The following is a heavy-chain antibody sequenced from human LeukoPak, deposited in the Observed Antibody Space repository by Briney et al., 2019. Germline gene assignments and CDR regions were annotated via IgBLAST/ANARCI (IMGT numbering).Heavy chain of an antibody. D-gene: IGHD4-11*01. J-gene: IGHJ5*02. V-gene: IGHV1-18*01. CDR3: ARAASTPNWFDP. CDR2: ISGYNGNT. Sequence: GASVKVSCKASGYTFTSYGITWVRQAPGQGLEWMGWISGYNGNTNYAQKLQGRVTMTTDTSTTTVYMELRSLISEGTAVYYCARAASTPNWFDPWGQGTLVTVSS. CDR1: GYTFTSYG.